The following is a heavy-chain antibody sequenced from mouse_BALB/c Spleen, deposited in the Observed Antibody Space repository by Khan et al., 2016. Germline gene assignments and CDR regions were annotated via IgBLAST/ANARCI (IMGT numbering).Heavy chain of an antibody. CDR1: GFSLIAYG. J-gene: IGHJ4*01. Sequence: VELVESGPGLVAPSQSLSITCTVSGFSLIAYGVNWVRQPPGKSLEWLGTIWGDGTTDYNSALKSRLNITKDNSKSQVFLKMNSLQTDDTARYXCARAGWGYYAMDYWGQGTSVTVSS. CDR3: ARAGWGYYAMDY. D-gene: IGHD2-2*01. V-gene: IGHV2-6-7*01. CDR2: IWGDGTT.